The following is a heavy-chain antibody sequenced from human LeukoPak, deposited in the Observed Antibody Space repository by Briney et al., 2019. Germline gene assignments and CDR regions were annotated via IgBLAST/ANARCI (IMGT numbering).Heavy chain of an antibody. V-gene: IGHV1-69*06. D-gene: IGHD5-12*01. J-gene: IGHJ6*03. CDR2: IIPIFGTA. Sequence: GASVKVSCKTSGYSFILYGISWVRQAPGQGLEWMGGIIPIFGTANYAQKFQGRVTITADKSTSTAYMELSSLRSEDTAVYYCARVRVATVSYYYMDVWGKGTTVTVSS. CDR3: ARVRVATVSYYYMDV. CDR1: GYSFILYG.